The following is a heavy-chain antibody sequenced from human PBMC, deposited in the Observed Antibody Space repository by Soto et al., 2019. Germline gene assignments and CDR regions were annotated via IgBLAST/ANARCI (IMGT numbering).Heavy chain of an antibody. CDR2: IYHSGSI. CDR3: ARGMAEEQIFYYFDY. V-gene: IGHV4-30-2*01. CDR1: GGSISSGGYS. Sequence: PSETLSLTCAVSGGSISSGGYSWSWIRQPPGKGLEGIGYIYHSGSIYYNPSLKSRVTISVDASKSQFYLKLRSVTAADTAVYYCARGMAEEQIFYYFDYWGQGALVTVSS. J-gene: IGHJ4*02. D-gene: IGHD3-9*01.